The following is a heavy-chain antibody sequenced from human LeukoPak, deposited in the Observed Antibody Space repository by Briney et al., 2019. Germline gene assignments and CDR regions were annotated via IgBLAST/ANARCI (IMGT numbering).Heavy chain of an antibody. CDR1: GGSISSGGYY. Sequence: EPLSLTCTVSGGSISSGGYYWSWVRPAPGKGLEWVSAISGSGGSTYYADSVKGRFTISRDNSKNTLYLQMNSLRAEDTAVYYCKGYCSGGSCYREIRYNWFDPWGQGTLVTVSS. D-gene: IGHD2-15*01. J-gene: IGHJ5*02. CDR3: KGYCSGGSCYREIRYNWFDP. CDR2: ISGSGGST. V-gene: IGHV3-23*01.